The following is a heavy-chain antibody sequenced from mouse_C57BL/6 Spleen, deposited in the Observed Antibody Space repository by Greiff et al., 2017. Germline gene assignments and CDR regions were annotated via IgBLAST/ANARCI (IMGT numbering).Heavy chain of an antibody. V-gene: IGHV1-82*01. CDR1: GYAFSSSW. J-gene: IGHJ4*01. Sequence: VQLQQSGPELVKPGASVKISCKASGYAFSSSWMNWVKQRPGKGLEWIGRIYPGDGDTNYNGKFKGKATLTADKSSSTAYMQLSRLTSEDSAVYFCARRGSNYVAMDYWGQGTSVTVSS. D-gene: IGHD2-5*01. CDR3: ARRGSNYVAMDY. CDR2: IYPGDGDT.